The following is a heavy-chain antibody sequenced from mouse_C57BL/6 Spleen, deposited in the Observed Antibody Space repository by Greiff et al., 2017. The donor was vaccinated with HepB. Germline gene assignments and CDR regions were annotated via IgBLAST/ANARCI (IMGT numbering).Heavy chain of an antibody. CDR3: ARRGAYGDYYAMDY. V-gene: IGHV1-64*01. CDR1: GYTFTSYW. CDR2: IHPNSGST. Sequence: VQLQQPGAELVKPGASVKLSCKASGYTFTSYWMHWVKQRPGQGLEWIGMIHPNSGSTNYNEKFKSKATLTVDKSSSTAYMQLSSLTSEDSAVYYCARRGAYGDYYAMDYWGQGTSVTVSS. J-gene: IGHJ4*01. D-gene: IGHD1-1*01.